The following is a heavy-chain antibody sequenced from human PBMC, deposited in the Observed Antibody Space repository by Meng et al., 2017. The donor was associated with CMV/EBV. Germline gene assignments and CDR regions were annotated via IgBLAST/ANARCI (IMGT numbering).Heavy chain of an antibody. CDR2: MKSNTNGRRT. V-gene: IGHV3-15*01. CDR1: AG. J-gene: IGHJ4*02. Sequence: AGLSWHRRPPGKGVGWGGRMKSNTNGRRTGYAAAMRGGFSISRDDSTNTLCLRMNRLRGEDTAIYFCVRKIVANQLDYWGQGTLVTVSS. CDR3: VRKIVANQLDY. D-gene: IGHD2-2*01.